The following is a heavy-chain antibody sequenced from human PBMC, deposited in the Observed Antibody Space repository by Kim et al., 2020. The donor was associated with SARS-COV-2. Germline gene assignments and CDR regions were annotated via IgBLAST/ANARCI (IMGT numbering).Heavy chain of an antibody. V-gene: IGHV3-74*01. J-gene: IGHJ4*02. Sequence: GGSLRLSCAASGFSFSDYWMHWVRQAPGKGLVWVSHINTDGSTTHYADSVGGRFTTSRDNAKNTLYLQMNSLRAEDTAVYYCTTLIVGATTTDYWGQGTLVTVSS. CDR2: INTDGSTT. D-gene: IGHD1-26*01. CDR1: GFSFSDYW. CDR3: TTLIVGATTTDY.